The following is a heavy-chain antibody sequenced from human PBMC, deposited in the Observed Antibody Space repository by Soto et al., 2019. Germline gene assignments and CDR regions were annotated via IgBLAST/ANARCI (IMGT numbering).Heavy chain of an antibody. CDR1: GYTFTSYG. Sequence: GASVKVSCKASGYTFTSYGISWVRQAPGQGLEWMGWISAYNGNTNYAQKLQGRVTMTRDTSTSTVYMELSSLRSEDTAVYYCARAVEMATITLFDYWGQGTLVTVSS. CDR2: ISAYNGNT. J-gene: IGHJ4*02. CDR3: ARAVEMATITLFDY. V-gene: IGHV1-18*01. D-gene: IGHD5-12*01.